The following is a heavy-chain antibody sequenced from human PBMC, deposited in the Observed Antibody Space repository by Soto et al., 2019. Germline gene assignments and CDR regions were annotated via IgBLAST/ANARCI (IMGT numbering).Heavy chain of an antibody. D-gene: IGHD3-22*01. CDR3: AHRMGKYGYWDGGYFDY. Sequence: KESGPTLVKPTQTLTLTCTFSGFSLSTRGVGVGWIRQPPGKALEWLAVIYWDDDKRYSPSLKARLAITKDTSKNQVVLTMTNMDPVDTGTYFCAHRMGKYGYWDGGYFDYWGRGALVTVSS. CDR1: GFSLSTRGVG. CDR2: IYWDDDK. J-gene: IGHJ4*02. V-gene: IGHV2-5*02.